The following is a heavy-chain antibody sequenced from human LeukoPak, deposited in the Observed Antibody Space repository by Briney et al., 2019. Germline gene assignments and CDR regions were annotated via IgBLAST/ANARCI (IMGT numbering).Heavy chain of an antibody. CDR2: ISYDGSNK. Sequence: GRSLRLSCEASGFTFSSYGMHWVRQAPGKGLEWVAVISYDGSNKYYADSVKGRFTISRDNSKNTLYLQMNSLRAEDTAVYYCAKDPGADSSGWFGYFDYWGQGTLVTVSS. CDR1: GFTFSSYG. V-gene: IGHV3-30*18. J-gene: IGHJ4*02. D-gene: IGHD6-19*01. CDR3: AKDPGADSSGWFGYFDY.